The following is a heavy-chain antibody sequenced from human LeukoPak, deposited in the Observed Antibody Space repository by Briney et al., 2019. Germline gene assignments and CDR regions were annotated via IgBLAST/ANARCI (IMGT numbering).Heavy chain of an antibody. CDR2: MYYSGST. CDR1: GGSISSGGYY. D-gene: IGHD3-22*01. V-gene: IGHV4-31*03. Sequence: SQTLSLTCTVSGGSISSGGYYWSWIRQHPGKGLEWIGYMYYSGSTYYNPSLKSRITISVDTSTNQFSLKLSSVTAADTAVYYCARGQWDSSGYHFDYWGQGTLVTVSS. CDR3: ARGQWDSSGYHFDY. J-gene: IGHJ4*02.